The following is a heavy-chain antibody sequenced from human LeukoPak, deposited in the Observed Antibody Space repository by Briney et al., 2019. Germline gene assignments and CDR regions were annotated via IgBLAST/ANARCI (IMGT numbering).Heavy chain of an antibody. Sequence: SVKDSSKASGGTLSSYAISSGRQAPGQGVEWMGGIIPIFGTANYAQNLQGRVTTTADESTRTAYMGLSSLRSEDTAVYYCARDGYGDYAFDYWGHGTMVTVSS. CDR3: ARDGYGDYAFDY. J-gene: IGHJ4*01. CDR2: IIPIFGTA. CDR1: GGTLSSYA. D-gene: IGHD4-17*01. V-gene: IGHV1-69*13.